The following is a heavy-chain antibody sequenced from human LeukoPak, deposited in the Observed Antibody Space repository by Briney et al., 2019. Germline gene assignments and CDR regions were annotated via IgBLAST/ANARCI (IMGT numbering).Heavy chain of an antibody. J-gene: IGHJ3*02. Sequence: GGSLRLSCAASGFTFDSHTVIWVRQAPGKGLEWVSSISASSTNLFYADSVKGRFTISRDNSKNSLFLQMNSLGAEDTAVYYCATGDYGAFDIWGQGTMVTVSS. CDR2: ISASSTNL. D-gene: IGHD4-17*01. CDR3: ATGDYGAFDI. V-gene: IGHV3-21*01. CDR1: GFTFDSHT.